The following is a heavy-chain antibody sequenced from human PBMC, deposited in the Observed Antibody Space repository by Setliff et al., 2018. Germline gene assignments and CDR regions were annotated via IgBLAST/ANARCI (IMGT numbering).Heavy chain of an antibody. J-gene: IGHJ3*02. V-gene: IGHV1-2*02. Sequence: GASVKVSCKASGYTLTNYYLHWVRQAPGQGLEWMGWINPNSGGTNYAQKFQGRVTMTRDTSISTAYMELSRLRSDDTAMYYCARDLIAVAATTAFDIWGQGTMVTVSS. CDR3: ARDLIAVAATTAFDI. CDR2: INPNSGGT. CDR1: GYTLTNYY. D-gene: IGHD6-19*01.